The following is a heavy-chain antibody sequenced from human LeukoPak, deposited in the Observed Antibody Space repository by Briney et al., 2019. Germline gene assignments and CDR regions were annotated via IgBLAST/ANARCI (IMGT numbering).Heavy chain of an antibody. J-gene: IGHJ4*02. CDR1: GFTFNTYA. D-gene: IGHD3-10*01. Sequence: PGGSLRLSCAASGFTFNTYAMHWVHQAPGKGLEWMAVVWYDGDNKYYADSVKGRFTISRDNSKNTLYLQMNSLRAEDTAVYYCGRSSTANSGPLYYWGQGTLVTVSS. V-gene: IGHV3-33*01. CDR2: VWYDGDNK. CDR3: GRSSTANSGPLYY.